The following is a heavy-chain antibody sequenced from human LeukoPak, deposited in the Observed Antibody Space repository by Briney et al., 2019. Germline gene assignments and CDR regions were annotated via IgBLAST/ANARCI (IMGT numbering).Heavy chain of an antibody. V-gene: IGHV3-30*01. CDR3: ARGGIPTGPYYYFYYIDL. J-gene: IGHJ6*03. D-gene: IGHD3-10*01. CDR1: GFTFSRNV. Sequence: PGGSLRLSCAASGFTFSRNVMHWVRQAPGKGLEWVALISYDGNNKFYADSVKGRFTISRDNSRNTLYLQMNSLSGEDAAVYSCARGGIPTGPYYYFYYIDLWGKGTAATVSS. CDR2: ISYDGNNK.